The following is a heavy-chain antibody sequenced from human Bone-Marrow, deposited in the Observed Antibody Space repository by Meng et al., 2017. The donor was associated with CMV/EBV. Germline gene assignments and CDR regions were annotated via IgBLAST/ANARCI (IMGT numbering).Heavy chain of an antibody. V-gene: IGHV3-13*01. CDR2: IGTAGDT. CDR1: GFTFSSYD. CDR3: ARAGRSTIGTLATFDI. J-gene: IGHJ3*02. Sequence: GESLKISCAASGFTFSSYDMHWVRHVTGKSLEWVSAIGTAGDTYYPGSVKGRFTISRENAKNSLYLQMNSLRAGDTAVYYCARAGRSTIGTLATFDIWGQGTKVTV. D-gene: IGHD1-1*01.